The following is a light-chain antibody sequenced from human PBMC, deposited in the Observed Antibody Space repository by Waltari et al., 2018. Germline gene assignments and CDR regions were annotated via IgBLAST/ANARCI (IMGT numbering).Light chain of an antibody. CDR1: QSVGSY. CDR2: GAS. CDR3: QKSSNFPFT. Sequence: VILTQSPATLSLSPGERATLSCRASQSVGSYLAWYQQKPGQAPRLLIYGASSRATGIPDRFSGSGSGTEFTLTISSLEPEDFEAYYCQKSSNFPFTFGPGTKLDIK. J-gene: IGKJ3*01. V-gene: IGKV3-11*01.